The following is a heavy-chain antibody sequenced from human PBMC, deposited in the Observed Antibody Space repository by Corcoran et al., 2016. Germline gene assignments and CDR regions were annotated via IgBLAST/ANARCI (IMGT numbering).Heavy chain of an antibody. CDR2: INHSGST. J-gene: IGHJ4*02. D-gene: IGHD5-18*01. CDR3: ARGSGYSYVQFDY. V-gene: IGHV4-34*01. Sequence: QVQLQQGGAGLLKPSETLSLTCAVYGGSFSGYYWSWIRQPPGKGLEWMGEINHSGSTNYNPSLKSRVPISVDTSKNQFSLKLSAVTAADTAVYYCARGSGYSYVQFDYWGQGTLVTVSS. CDR1: GGSFSGYY.